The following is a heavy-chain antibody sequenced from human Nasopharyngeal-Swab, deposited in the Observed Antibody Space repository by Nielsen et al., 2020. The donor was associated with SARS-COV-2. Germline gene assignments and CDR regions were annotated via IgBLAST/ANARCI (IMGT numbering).Heavy chain of an antibody. D-gene: IGHD1-26*01. Sequence: ASVKISCKASGCSLSAHAIHWGRQAPGQRLEWMAWLNAGTGKREYSEWFQGRASTSTDTSATTAYMKLGGLTSEDTAVYYCARSDLVGAPGYDFWGQGTLVTVSS. J-gene: IGHJ4*02. V-gene: IGHV1-3*01. CDR1: GCSLSAHA. CDR2: LNAGTGKR. CDR3: ARSDLVGAPGYDF.